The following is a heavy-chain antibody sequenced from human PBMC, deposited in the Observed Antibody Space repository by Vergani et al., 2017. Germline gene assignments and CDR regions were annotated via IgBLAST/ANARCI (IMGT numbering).Heavy chain of an antibody. D-gene: IGHD3-9*01. J-gene: IGHJ6*02. CDR2: VYTSGMT. CDR1: GGSINTGAYY. V-gene: IGHV4-61*02. CDR3: ARVMYRDEASTGYRLEGMDI. Sequence: QVQLQESGPRLVRPSQTLSLTCTVSGGSINTGAYYWSWIRPPAGKGLEWIGRVYTSGMTNYNPSLKSRVTILVDRSKSQLSLKLTSVTAGDTAVYFCARVMYRDEASTGYRLEGMDIWGQGTTVTISS.